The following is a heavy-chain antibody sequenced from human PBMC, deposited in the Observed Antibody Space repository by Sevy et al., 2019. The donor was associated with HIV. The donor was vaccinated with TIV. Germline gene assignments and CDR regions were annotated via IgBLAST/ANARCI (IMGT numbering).Heavy chain of an antibody. CDR1: GFTFSSYS. CDR3: ARDAYSGGSYWASFDY. J-gene: IGHJ4*02. D-gene: IGHD1-26*01. CDR2: ISSSSSTI. V-gene: IGHV3-48*02. Sequence: GGSLRLSCAASGFTFSSYSMNWVRQAPGKGLEWDSYISSSSSTIYYADSVKCRFTISRDNAKNSLYLQMNSLRDEDTAVYYCARDAYSGGSYWASFDYWGQGTLVTVSS.